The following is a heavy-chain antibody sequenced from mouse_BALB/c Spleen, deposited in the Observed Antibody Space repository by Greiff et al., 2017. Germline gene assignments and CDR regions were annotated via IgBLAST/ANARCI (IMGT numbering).Heavy chain of an antibody. D-gene: IGHD2-3*01. V-gene: IGHV1-77*01. Sequence: VQLQQSGAELARPGASVKLSCKASGYTFTDYYINWVKQRTGQGLEWIGEIYPGSGNTYYNEKFKGKATLTADKSSSTAYMQLSSLTSEDSAVYFCARSGDGYYAYYYAMDYWGQGTSVTVSS. CDR2: IYPGSGNT. CDR1: GYTFTDYY. J-gene: IGHJ4*01. CDR3: ARSGDGYYAYYYAMDY.